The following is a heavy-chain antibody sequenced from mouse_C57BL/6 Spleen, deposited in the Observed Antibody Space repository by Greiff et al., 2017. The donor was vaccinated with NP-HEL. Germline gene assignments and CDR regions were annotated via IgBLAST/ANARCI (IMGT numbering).Heavy chain of an antibody. J-gene: IGHJ4*01. CDR3: ARAEDYYGSSYIYYAMDY. Sequence: QVQLQQSGPELVKPGASVKISCKASGYAFSSSWMNWVKQRPGKGLEWIGRIYPGDGDTNYNGKLKGKATLTADKSSSTAYMQLSSLTSEDSAVYFCARAEDYYGSSYIYYAMDYWGQGTSVTVSS. CDR1: GYAFSSSW. CDR2: IYPGDGDT. V-gene: IGHV1-82*01. D-gene: IGHD1-1*01.